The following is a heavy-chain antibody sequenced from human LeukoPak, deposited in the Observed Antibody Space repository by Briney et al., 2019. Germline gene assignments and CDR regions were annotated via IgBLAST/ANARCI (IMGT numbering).Heavy chain of an antibody. CDR1: GYTFTSYA. V-gene: IGHV1-18*01. CDR3: ARLRGLFAPTFLQYYDILTGYYEVTLAVDY. D-gene: IGHD3-9*01. CDR2: ISAYNGNT. Sequence: ASVKVSCKASGYTFTSYAMNWVRQAPGQGLEWMGWISAYNGNTNYAQKLQGRVTMTTDTSTSTAYMELRSLRSDDTAVYYCARLRGLFAPTFLQYYDILTGYYEVTLAVDYWGQGTLVTVSS. J-gene: IGHJ4*02.